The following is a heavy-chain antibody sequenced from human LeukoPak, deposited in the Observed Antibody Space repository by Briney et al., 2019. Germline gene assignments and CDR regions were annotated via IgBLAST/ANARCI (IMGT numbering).Heavy chain of an antibody. D-gene: IGHD2-21*02. J-gene: IGHJ6*03. V-gene: IGHV1-69*05. CDR1: GGTFSSYA. CDR3: ASRKYCGGDCYTGPGRGHYYYYMDV. Sequence: GASVKVSCKASGGTFSSYAISWVRQAPGQGLEWMGGIIPIFGTAKYAQKFEGRVTITTAESMSTAYMEMRILRSEDTAVYYCASRKYCGGDCYTGPGRGHYYYYMDVWGKGTTVSVSS. CDR2: IIPIFGTA.